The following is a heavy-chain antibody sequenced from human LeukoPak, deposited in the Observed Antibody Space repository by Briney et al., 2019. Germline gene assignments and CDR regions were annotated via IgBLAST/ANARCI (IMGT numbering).Heavy chain of an antibody. CDR2: IYPGDSDT. V-gene: IGHV5-51*01. CDR1: GYSFTSYW. J-gene: IGHJ4*02. Sequence: GESLKISCKGSGYSFTSYWIGWVRQMPGKGLEWMGIIYPGDSDTRYSPSFQGQVTISADKSISTAYLQWSSLKASDTAMYYCARQVDCSSTSCYASSPFYSFDYWGQGTLVTVSS. CDR3: ARQVDCSSTSCYASSPFYSFDY. D-gene: IGHD2-2*01.